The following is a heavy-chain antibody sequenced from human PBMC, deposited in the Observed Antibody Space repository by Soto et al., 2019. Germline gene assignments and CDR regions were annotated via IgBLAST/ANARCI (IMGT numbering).Heavy chain of an antibody. CDR3: AKGRSYYYYYGVDV. J-gene: IGHJ6*02. Sequence: GGSHRHSCASSGFPFVDYTMHWVRQATGKGLEWVSLISWDGGSTYYADSVKGRFTISRDNSKNSLYLQMNSLRTEDTALYYCAKGRSYYYYYGVDVWGQGTTVTISS. V-gene: IGHV3-43*01. CDR2: ISWDGGST. CDR1: GFPFVDYT.